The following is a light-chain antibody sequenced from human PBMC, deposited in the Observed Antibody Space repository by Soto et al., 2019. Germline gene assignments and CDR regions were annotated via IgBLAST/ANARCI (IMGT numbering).Light chain of an antibody. CDR3: QQYSSYPRT. V-gene: IGKV1-8*01. J-gene: IGKJ1*01. CDR1: QGISRY. Sequence: AIRMTQSPSSFSASTGDRVTITCRASQGISRYLAWYQQKPGKAPKLLIYAASTLQSGVPSRFSVSGSGTDFTLTISCLQSEDFAPYYCQQYSSYPRTFGQGTKVEIK. CDR2: AAS.